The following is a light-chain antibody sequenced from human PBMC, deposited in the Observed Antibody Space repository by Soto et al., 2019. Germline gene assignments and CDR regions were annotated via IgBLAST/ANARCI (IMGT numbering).Light chain of an antibody. CDR1: QTISIY. J-gene: IGKJ5*01. CDR3: QQFNNYPIT. Sequence: IQMTQSPSSLSASVRDRVTITCRASQTISIYLNWFQQKPGKAPKLLIYDASSLESGVPARFSGGGSGTDFTLTISSLQPEDFATYYCQQFNNYPITFGQGTRLEIK. CDR2: DAS. V-gene: IGKV1D-13*01.